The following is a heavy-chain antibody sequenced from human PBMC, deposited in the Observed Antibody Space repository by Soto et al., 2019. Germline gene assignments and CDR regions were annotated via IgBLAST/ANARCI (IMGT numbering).Heavy chain of an antibody. V-gene: IGHV4-30-4*01. J-gene: IGHJ5*02. CDR1: GDSISSGDYY. CDR3: ARGDLFWFGDSRKAHVDP. Sequence: QVQLQESGPGLVKPSQTLALTCTVSGDSISSGDYYWSWIRQPPGKGLEWIGYIQYNDVAYYNPSVKSRVSSSEDTSQNQFSLRLGSVTGADTAVYFCARGDLFWFGDSRKAHVDPWGKGTLVTVPS. D-gene: IGHD3-10*01. CDR2: IQYNDVA.